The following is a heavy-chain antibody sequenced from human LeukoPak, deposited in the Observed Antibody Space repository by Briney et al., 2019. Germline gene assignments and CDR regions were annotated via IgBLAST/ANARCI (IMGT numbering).Heavy chain of an antibody. Sequence: GGSLRLSCAASGFTFSSFWMTWVRQAPGKGLEWVANIKQDGSEKYYVDSVKGRFTISRDNSKNTLYLQMGSLRAEDMAVYYCARSHSGYDLSSQFDYWGQGTLVTVSS. J-gene: IGHJ4*02. D-gene: IGHD5-12*01. CDR2: IKQDGSEK. V-gene: IGHV3-7*01. CDR3: ARSHSGYDLSSQFDY. CDR1: GFTFSSFW.